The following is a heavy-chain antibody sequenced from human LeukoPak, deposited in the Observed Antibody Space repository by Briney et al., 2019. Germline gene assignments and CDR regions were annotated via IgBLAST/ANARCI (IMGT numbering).Heavy chain of an antibody. CDR3: AKAPRRTLRDPVIVVVTAIQAEYFQH. CDR1: GFTLSNYG. D-gene: IGHD2-21*02. J-gene: IGHJ1*01. V-gene: IGHV3-23*01. Sequence: GGSLRLSCAASGFTLSNYGMSWVRQAPGKGLEWVAGISDSGGRTNYADSVKGRFTISRDNPKNTLNLQMNSLRAEDTAVYYCAKAPRRTLRDPVIVVVTAIQAEYFQHWGQGTLVTVSS. CDR2: ISDSGGRT.